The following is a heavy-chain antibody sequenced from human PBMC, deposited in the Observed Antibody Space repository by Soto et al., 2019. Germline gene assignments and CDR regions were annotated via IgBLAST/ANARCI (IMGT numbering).Heavy chain of an antibody. CDR2: IYPGDSAT. J-gene: IGHJ6*02. V-gene: IGHV5-51*01. Sequence: PGESLKISCKGSGYSFTSHWIGWVRQMPGKGLEWMGIIYPGDSATRFSPSFQGQVTISADKSLSTAYLQWSSLKASDTAMYYCARHSGSGSYYRSEIYYGMDVWGQGTTVTAP. CDR1: GYSFTSHW. D-gene: IGHD3-10*01. CDR3: ARHSGSGSYYRSEIYYGMDV.